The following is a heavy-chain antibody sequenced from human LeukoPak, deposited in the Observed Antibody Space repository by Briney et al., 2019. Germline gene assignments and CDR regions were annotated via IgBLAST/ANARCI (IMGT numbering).Heavy chain of an antibody. CDR2: ISYDGSNK. J-gene: IGHJ4*02. D-gene: IGHD4-11*01. CDR1: GFTFSSYA. V-gene: IGHV3-30*18. Sequence: GGSLRLSCAASGFTFSSYAMHWVRQAPGKGLEWVAVISYDGSNKYFADSVKGRFTISRDNPKSTLYLQMNSLRAEDTAVYYCAKSTTVTTQQRGYFDYWGQGTLVTVSS. CDR3: AKSTTVTTQQRGYFDY.